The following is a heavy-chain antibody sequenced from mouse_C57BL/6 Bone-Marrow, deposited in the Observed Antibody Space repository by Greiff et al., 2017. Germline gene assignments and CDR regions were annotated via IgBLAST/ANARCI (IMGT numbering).Heavy chain of an antibody. D-gene: IGHD1-1*01. CDR3: ARRVTTVVATRDYAMDY. J-gene: IGHJ4*01. V-gene: IGHV1-63*01. CDR1: GYTFTNYW. CDR2: IYPGGGYT. Sequence: QVQPQQSGAELVRPGTSVKMSCKASGYTFTNYWIGWAKQRPGHGLEWIGDIYPGGGYTNYNEKFKGKATLTADKSSSTAYMQFSSLTSEDSAIYYCARRVTTVVATRDYAMDYWGQGTSVTVSS.